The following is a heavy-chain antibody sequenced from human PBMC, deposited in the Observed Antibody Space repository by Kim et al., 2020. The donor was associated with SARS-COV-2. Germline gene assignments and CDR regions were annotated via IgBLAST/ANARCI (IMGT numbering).Heavy chain of an antibody. CDR3: AREKTSGYELDY. Sequence: DHADSVKGRVSISRDKAKNSLELQMDSLRAEDWAVYFCAREKTSGYELDYWGQGTLVTVSS. J-gene: IGHJ4*02. V-gene: IGHV3-11*01. D-gene: IGHD5-12*01.